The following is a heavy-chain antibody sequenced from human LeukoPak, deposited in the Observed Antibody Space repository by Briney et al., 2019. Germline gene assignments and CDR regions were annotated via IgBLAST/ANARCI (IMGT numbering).Heavy chain of an antibody. CDR2: IYYSGST. CDR3: ARGTPPVWDSSGYYHYYYYYGMDV. D-gene: IGHD3-22*01. V-gene: IGHV4-61*01. J-gene: IGHJ6*02. Sequence: SETLSLTCTVSGGSVSSGSYYWSWIRQPPGKGLEWIGYIYYSGSTNYNPSLKSRVTISVDTSKNRFSLKLSSVTAADTAVYYCARGTPPVWDSSGYYHYYYYYGMDVWGQGTTVTVSS. CDR1: GGSVSSGSYY.